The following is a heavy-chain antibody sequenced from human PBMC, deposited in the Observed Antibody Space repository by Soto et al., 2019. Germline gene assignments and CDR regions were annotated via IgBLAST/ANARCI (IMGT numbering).Heavy chain of an antibody. Sequence: QVQLVESGGGVVQPGRSLRLSCAASGFTFSNYAIHWVRQAPGKGLEWVAVISNDGSNKYYADSVKGRFTISRDNSKNTLYLQMNSLRSEDTAVYYCARDAGRYYSYYGMDVWGQGTTVTVSS. J-gene: IGHJ6*02. CDR1: GFTFSNYA. V-gene: IGHV3-30-3*01. CDR2: ISNDGSNK. CDR3: ARDAGRYYSYYGMDV.